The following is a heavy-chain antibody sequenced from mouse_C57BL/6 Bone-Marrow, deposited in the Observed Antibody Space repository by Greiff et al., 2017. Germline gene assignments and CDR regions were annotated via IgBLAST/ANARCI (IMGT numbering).Heavy chain of an antibody. CDR3: ARGDYYGSSYAWFAY. CDR1: GYTFTSYG. V-gene: IGHV1-81*01. Sequence: VHLVESGAELARPGASVKLSCKASGYTFTSYGISWVKQRTGQGLEWIGEIYPRSGNTYYNEKFKGKATLTADKSSSTAYMELRSLTSEDSAVYFCARGDYYGSSYAWFAYWGQGTLVTVSA. D-gene: IGHD1-1*01. CDR2: IYPRSGNT. J-gene: IGHJ3*01.